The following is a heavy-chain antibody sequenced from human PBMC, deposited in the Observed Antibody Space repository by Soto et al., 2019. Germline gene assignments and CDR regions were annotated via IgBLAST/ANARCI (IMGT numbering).Heavy chain of an antibody. J-gene: IGHJ6*02. CDR3: ARGENYYYGMDV. Sequence: SETLSLTCAVSGGSISSGGYSWSWLRQPPGKGLEWIGYIYHSGSTYYNPSLKSRVTISVDRSKNQFSLKLSSVTAADTAVYYCARGENYYYGMDVWGQGTTVTVSS. V-gene: IGHV4-30-2*01. CDR1: GGSISSGGYS. CDR2: IYHSGST.